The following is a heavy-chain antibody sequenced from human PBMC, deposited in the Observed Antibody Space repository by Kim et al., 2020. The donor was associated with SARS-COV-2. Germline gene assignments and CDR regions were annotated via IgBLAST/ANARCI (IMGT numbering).Heavy chain of an antibody. Sequence: SETLSLTCTVSGGSIITGGSYWGWIRQSPGKGLEWIGSIYYSGSTYYNPSLRSRLTISVDTSTKQFSLKMSSVTAAATAAYYCATSKTSAIGFVDQWGQG. CDR1: GGSIITGGSY. CDR3: ATSKTSAIGFVDQ. CDR2: IYYSGST. V-gene: IGHV4-39*01. J-gene: IGHJ5*02. D-gene: IGHD2-2*02.